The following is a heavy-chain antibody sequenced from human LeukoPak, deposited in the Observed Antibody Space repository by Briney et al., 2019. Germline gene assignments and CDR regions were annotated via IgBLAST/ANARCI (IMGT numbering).Heavy chain of an antibody. V-gene: IGHV3-23*01. CDR2: ITTSDGNT. D-gene: IGHD7-27*01. CDR3: AKDGGLWVSAHWGDS. Sequence: GGSLRLSCTASGFTFSSFAMSWVRQAPGKGLEWVSTITTSDGNTYYADSVKGRFTVSRDNSKNTLFLQMNSLRAEDTAVYYCAKDGGLWVSAHWGDSWGRGTLVTVSS. J-gene: IGHJ4*02. CDR1: GFTFSSFA.